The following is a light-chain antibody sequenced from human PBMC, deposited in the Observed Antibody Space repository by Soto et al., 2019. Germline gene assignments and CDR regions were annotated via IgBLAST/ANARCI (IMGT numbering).Light chain of an antibody. V-gene: IGKV1-5*01. CDR2: DAS. J-gene: IGKJ1*01. CDR1: QSISSW. Sequence: DIQMTQSPSTLSASVGDRVTITCRASQSISSWLAWYQQKPGKAPKLLIYDASSLESGVPSRFSGSGSGTEFTLTISSLQPDDFGSYYCQHTRTFGQGTKVDIK. CDR3: QHTRT.